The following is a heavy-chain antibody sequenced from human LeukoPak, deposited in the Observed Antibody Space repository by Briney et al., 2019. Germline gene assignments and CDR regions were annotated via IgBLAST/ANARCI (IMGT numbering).Heavy chain of an antibody. CDR2: IIPIFGTA. Sequence: ASVKVSCKASGGTFSSYAISWVRQAPGQGLEWMGGIIPIFGTANYAQKFQGRVTITADESTSTAYMELSSLRSEDTAVYYCARSGYCSSTSCYLFDYWGQGTLVTVSS. CDR3: ARSGYCSSTSCYLFDY. J-gene: IGHJ4*02. CDR1: GGTFSSYA. D-gene: IGHD2-2*01. V-gene: IGHV1-69*13.